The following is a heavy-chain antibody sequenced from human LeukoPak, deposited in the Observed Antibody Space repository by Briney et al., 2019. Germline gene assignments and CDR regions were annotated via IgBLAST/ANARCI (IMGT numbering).Heavy chain of an antibody. J-gene: IGHJ4*02. CDR3: AKSLAAYYFFDY. D-gene: IGHD3-16*01. CDR1: GFTFSNYD. CDR2: TRYDGSNK. V-gene: IGHV3-30*02. Sequence: GGSLRLSCAASGFTFSNYDMHWVRQAPGKGLGWVAFTRYDGSNKYYADSVKGRFTISRDNSKNTLYVQMNSLRGEDTGVYYCAKSLAAYYFFDYWGQGTLVTVSS.